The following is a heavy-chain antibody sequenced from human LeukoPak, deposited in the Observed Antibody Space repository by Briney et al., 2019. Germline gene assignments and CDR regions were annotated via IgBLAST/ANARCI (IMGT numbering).Heavy chain of an antibody. CDR3: ARGSYYDSSGYPLYYYYYYMDV. D-gene: IGHD3-22*01. CDR1: GYTFTSYD. Sequence: ASVKVSCKASGYTFTSYDINWVRQATGQGLEWMGWMNPNSGNTGYAQKFQGRVTMTRNTSISKAYMELSSLRSEDTAVYYCARGSYYDSSGYPLYYYYYYMDVWGKGTTVTISS. CDR2: MNPNSGNT. J-gene: IGHJ6*03. V-gene: IGHV1-8*01.